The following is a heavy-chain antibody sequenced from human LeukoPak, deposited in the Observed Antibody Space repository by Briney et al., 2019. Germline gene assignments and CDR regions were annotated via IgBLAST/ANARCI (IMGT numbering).Heavy chain of an antibody. Sequence: SETLSLTCSVSGDSFSRSDSYWDWSRQPRGKGVEWIETSYYSGRIYKSPSLRSRVTMCENPSNNQFSLNLRSVTAADTALYYCARRRYYDGSGYLEWGQGTLLSVSS. CDR1: GDSFSRSDSY. CDR2: SYYSGRI. J-gene: IGHJ1*01. CDR3: ARRRYYDGSGYLE. V-gene: IGHV4-39*01. D-gene: IGHD3-22*01.